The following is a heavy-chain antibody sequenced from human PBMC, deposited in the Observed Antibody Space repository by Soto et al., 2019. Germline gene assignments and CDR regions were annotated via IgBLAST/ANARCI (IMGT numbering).Heavy chain of an antibody. Sequence: QVQLQQWGAGLLKPSETLSLTCAVYGGSFSGFYWTWIRQPPGKGLEWIGEINHSGSTNYNPSLKSRVTISVDTSKNQCSLMLTSVTAADTAVYYCARSVGLTGDYFDYWGQGTLVTVSA. CDR3: ARSVGLTGDYFDY. CDR1: GGSFSGFY. V-gene: IGHV4-34*01. CDR2: INHSGST. D-gene: IGHD3-16*01. J-gene: IGHJ4*02.